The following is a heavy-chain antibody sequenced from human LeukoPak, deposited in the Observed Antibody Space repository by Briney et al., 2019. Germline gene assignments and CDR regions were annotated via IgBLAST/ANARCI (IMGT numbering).Heavy chain of an antibody. V-gene: IGHV3-48*03. CDR3: ARNFAS. J-gene: IGHJ4*02. CDR1: GFTFSSYG. CDR2: ISNSGSTM. Sequence: GGSLRLSCAASGFTFSSYGMNWVRQAPGKGLEWVSYISNSGSTMYYADSVRGRFTISRDNAKNSLYLQMNSLRAEDTAVYYCARNFASRGQGTLVTVSS.